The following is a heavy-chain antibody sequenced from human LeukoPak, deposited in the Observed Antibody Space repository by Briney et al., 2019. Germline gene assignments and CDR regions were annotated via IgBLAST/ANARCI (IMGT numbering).Heavy chain of an antibody. D-gene: IGHD5-18*01. V-gene: IGHV3-30*02. CDR1: GFTFSSYG. CDR2: IRYDGSNK. CDR3: ARGGGYSYPFDY. Sequence: GGSLRLSCAASGFTFSSYGMHWVRQAPGKGLEWVAFIRYDGSNKYYADSVKGRFTISRDNSKNTLYLQMNSLRAEDTAVYYCARGGGYSYPFDYWGQGTLVTVSS. J-gene: IGHJ4*02.